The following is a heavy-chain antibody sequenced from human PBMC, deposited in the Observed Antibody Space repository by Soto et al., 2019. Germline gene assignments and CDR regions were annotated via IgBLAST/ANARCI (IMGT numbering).Heavy chain of an antibody. CDR2: ISAYNGNT. V-gene: IGHV1-18*01. Sequence: QVQLVQSGAEVKKPGASVKVSCKASGYTFTSYGFSWVRQAPGQGLEWMGWISAYNGNTNYAQKLQGRVTMTTDTATSTAYMELRSLRSYDTSVYYCARYWKEKVGATFYYWGQGTLVTVSS. D-gene: IGHD1-26*01. J-gene: IGHJ4*02. CDR1: GYTFTSYG. CDR3: ARYWKEKVGATFYY.